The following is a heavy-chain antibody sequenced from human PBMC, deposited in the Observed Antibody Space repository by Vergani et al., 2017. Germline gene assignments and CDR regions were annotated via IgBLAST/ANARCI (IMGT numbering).Heavy chain of an antibody. V-gene: IGHV4-31*03. J-gene: IGHJ6*03. Sequence: QVQLQESGPGLVKPSQTLSLTCTVSGGSISSGDYYWSWIRQPPGKGLEWIGYIYYSGSTYYNPSLKSRVTISVDTSKNQFSLKLSSVTAADTAVYYCARARWGYCSSTSCYTHYYYYYYMDVWGKGTTVTVSS. D-gene: IGHD2-2*02. CDR3: ARARWGYCSSTSCYTHYYYYYYMDV. CDR1: GGSISSGDYY. CDR2: IYYSGST.